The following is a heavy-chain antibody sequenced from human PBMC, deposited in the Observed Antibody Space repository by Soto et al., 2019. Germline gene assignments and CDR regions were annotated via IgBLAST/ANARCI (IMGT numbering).Heavy chain of an antibody. CDR3: AMIAAAWDSEYFQH. Sequence: PGGSLRLSCAASGFTFSSYSMNWVRQAPGKGLEWVSSISSSSSYIYYADSVKGRFTISRDNAKNSLYLQMNSLRAEDTAVYYCAMIAAAWDSEYFQHWGQGTLVTVSS. V-gene: IGHV3-21*01. D-gene: IGHD6-13*01. J-gene: IGHJ1*01. CDR1: GFTFSSYS. CDR2: ISSSSSYI.